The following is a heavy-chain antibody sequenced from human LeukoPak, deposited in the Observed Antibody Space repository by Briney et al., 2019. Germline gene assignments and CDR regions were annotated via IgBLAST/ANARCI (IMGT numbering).Heavy chain of an antibody. CDR2: ISGCGDTT. J-gene: IGHJ4*02. CDR3: AKSRGESRGASNY. D-gene: IGHD1-26*01. V-gene: IGHV3-23*01. CDR1: GFTFSSYA. Sequence: TGGSLRLSCAASGFTFSSYAMNWVRQAPGKGLEWVSFISGCGDTTYYADSVKGRFTISRDSSKNTLYLQMNSLRAEDTAVYYCAKSRGESRGASNYWGQGTLVTVSS.